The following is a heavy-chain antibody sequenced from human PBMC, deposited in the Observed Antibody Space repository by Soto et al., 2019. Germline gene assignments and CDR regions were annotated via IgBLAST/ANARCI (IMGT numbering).Heavy chain of an antibody. Sequence: ASVKVSCKASGYTFTVYYMHWVRQAPGQGLEWMGWINPKSGGTMYPQKFQGRVTMTWDTSISTAYMALARLRSDDTAVYYCARDLAKGGGSAGFDYWGQGTLVTVSS. J-gene: IGHJ4*02. CDR1: GYTFTVYY. CDR3: ARDLAKGGGSAGFDY. CDR2: INPKSGGT. D-gene: IGHD1-26*01. V-gene: IGHV1-2*02.